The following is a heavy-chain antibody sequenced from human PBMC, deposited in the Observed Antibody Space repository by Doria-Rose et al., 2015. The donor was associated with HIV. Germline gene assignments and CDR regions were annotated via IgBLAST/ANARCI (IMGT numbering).Heavy chain of an antibody. Sequence: QVQLQQWGAGLVKPSETLSLTCAVFGGSFSGYYWSWIRQPPGKGLEWTGEIHHSGSTNYKTSLTSTVTISLDTSKNLFSLKLSSVTAADTAVYYCARGLLRGGWNDVDYYYGMDVWGQGTTVTVSS. CDR1: GGSFSGYY. J-gene: IGHJ6*02. V-gene: IGHV4-34*01. D-gene: IGHD1-1*01. CDR2: IHHSGST. CDR3: ARGLLRGGWNDVDYYYGMDV.